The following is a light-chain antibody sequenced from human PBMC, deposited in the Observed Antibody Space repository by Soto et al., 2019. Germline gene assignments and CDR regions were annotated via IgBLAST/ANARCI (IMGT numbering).Light chain of an antibody. J-gene: IGKJ4*01. V-gene: IGKV3-20*01. CDR2: GAS. Sequence: EIVLTQSPGTLSLSPGERATLSCRASQSLSDNYLAWYQQTPGQAPRFLIYGASSRATGIPDRINASGSGTDFTLTISRLEPEDFAVYYCQQYGSSPLTFGGGTKVDIK. CDR1: QSLSDNY. CDR3: QQYGSSPLT.